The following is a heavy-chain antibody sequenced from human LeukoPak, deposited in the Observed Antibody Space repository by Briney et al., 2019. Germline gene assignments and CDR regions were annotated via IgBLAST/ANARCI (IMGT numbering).Heavy chain of an antibody. CDR1: GFIVSDHY. D-gene: IGHD2-2*01. CDR3: VRDREYHDY. V-gene: IGHV3-66*01. Sequence: GGTLRLSCAASGFIVSDHYMGWVRQAPGKGLDWVSVMYSSGNIHYADSVKGRFTISRDNAKNTLYLQMNSLRAEDTAVYYCVRDREYHDYWGQGTLVTVSS. CDR2: MYSSGNI. J-gene: IGHJ4*02.